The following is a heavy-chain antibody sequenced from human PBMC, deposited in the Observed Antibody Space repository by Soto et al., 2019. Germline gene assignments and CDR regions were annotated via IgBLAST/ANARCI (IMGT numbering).Heavy chain of an antibody. Sequence: PSETLSLTCFISGGSFSNDYWTWIRQSPGKGLEWIGYIFHSGITDYNPSLKSRAGISVDKSRNQFSLKLTSVTAADTAVYYCARILMNYYRLDYCGQGALVTVSP. CDR2: IFHSGIT. V-gene: IGHV4-4*09. J-gene: IGHJ4*02. CDR1: GGSFSNDY. D-gene: IGHD3-10*01. CDR3: ARILMNYYRLDY.